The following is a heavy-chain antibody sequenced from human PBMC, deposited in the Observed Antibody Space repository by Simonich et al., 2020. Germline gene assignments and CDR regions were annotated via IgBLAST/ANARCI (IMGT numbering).Heavy chain of an antibody. D-gene: IGHD1-1*01. CDR2: LSAYNGNT. CDR3: ARSTTGTTAFDI. Sequence: QVQLVQSGAEVKKPGASVKVSCKDSGNTFTSYGISWVRQAPGQGLEWMGWLSAYNGNTNSAQRLQGRVTMTTDPSTSTAYMELRSLRSDDTAVYYCARSTTGTTAFDIWGQGTMVTVSS. CDR1: GNTFTSYG. J-gene: IGHJ3*02. V-gene: IGHV1-18*01.